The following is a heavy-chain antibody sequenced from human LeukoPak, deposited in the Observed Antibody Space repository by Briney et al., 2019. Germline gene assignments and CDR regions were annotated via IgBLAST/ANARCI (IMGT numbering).Heavy chain of an antibody. V-gene: IGHV4-59*08. CDR2: VFYSGSN. CDR3: ARRNTADASIDF. J-gene: IGHJ4*02. D-gene: IGHD4-17*01. Sequence: SETLSLTCSVSGGSFIGHWWSWIRQPPGKGLEWIGDVFYSGSNNYNPSLKSRLTISLDTSKNQFSLNLRSVTATDTAMYYYARRNTADASIDFWGQGTLVTASS. CDR1: GGSFIGHW.